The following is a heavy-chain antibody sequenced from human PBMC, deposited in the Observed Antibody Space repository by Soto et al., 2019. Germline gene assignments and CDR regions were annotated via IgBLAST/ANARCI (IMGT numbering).Heavy chain of an antibody. CDR3: ARDLMTLSSWYFDL. CDR1: RSSTRFSY. Sequence: PSATLPLRWPVTRSSTRFSYWSWVGQPPGKGLEWIGSIYYLGSANYNPSLKSRVTISIDTSENQFSLKLSSVTAADTAVYYCARDLMTLSSWYFDLGGRGTMGTSPQ. D-gene: IGHD2-8*01. V-gene: IGHV4-59*01. J-gene: IGHJ2*01. CDR2: IYYLGSA.